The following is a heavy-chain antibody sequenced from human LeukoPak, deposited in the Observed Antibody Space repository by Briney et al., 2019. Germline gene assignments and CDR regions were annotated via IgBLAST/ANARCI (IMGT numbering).Heavy chain of an antibody. Sequence: GGSLRLSCAASGFTFSSYAMSWIRQAPGKGLEWVSAISGSGGSTYYADSVKGRFTISRDNSKNTLYLQMNSLRAEDTAVYYCAKGSDGYNRYSWGQGTLVTVSS. J-gene: IGHJ4*02. CDR3: AKGSDGYNRYS. CDR2: ISGSGGST. D-gene: IGHD5-24*01. V-gene: IGHV3-23*01. CDR1: GFTFSSYA.